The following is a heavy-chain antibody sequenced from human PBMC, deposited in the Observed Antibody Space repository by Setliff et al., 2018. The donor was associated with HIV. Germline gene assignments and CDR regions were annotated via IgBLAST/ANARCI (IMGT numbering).Heavy chain of an antibody. CDR2: ISYDGSHI. CDR1: GFTFRTFA. D-gene: IGHD6-13*01. J-gene: IGHJ4*02. Sequence: SCVASGFTFRTFAMHWVRQAPGKGLEWVSVISYDGSHISYADSVKGRFTISRDSSKNTLYLQMNSLRTEDTAVYYCARVFSSSWYGIDCWGQGTLVTVSS. V-gene: IGHV3-30*01. CDR3: ARVFSSSWYGIDC.